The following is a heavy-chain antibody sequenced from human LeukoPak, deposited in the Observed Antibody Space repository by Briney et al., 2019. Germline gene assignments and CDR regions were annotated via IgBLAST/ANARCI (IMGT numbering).Heavy chain of an antibody. V-gene: IGHV1-69*05. CDR2: IIPIFGTA. Sequence: GASVKVSCKASGGTFTSYAISWVRQAPGQGLEWMGGIIPIFGTANYAQKLQGRVTMTTDESTSTAYMELSSLRSEDTAVYYCARDSRYCSGGSCYGYWGQGTLVTVSS. J-gene: IGHJ4*02. CDR3: ARDSRYCSGGSCYGY. CDR1: GGTFTSYA. D-gene: IGHD2-15*01.